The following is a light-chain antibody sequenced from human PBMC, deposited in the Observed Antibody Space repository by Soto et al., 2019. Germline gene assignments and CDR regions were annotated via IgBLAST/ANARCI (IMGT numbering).Light chain of an antibody. CDR2: EVT. CDR3: SSKAGSNNLGVV. Sequence: QSALTQPPSASGSPGQSVAISCTGTSSDVGGYNDVSWYQQHPGKAPKLMIYEVTKRPSGVPDRFSGSKSGNTASLTVSWLQADDEANYYCSSKAGSNNLGVVFGGGTKLTVL. V-gene: IGLV2-8*01. CDR1: SSDVGGYND. J-gene: IGLJ2*01.